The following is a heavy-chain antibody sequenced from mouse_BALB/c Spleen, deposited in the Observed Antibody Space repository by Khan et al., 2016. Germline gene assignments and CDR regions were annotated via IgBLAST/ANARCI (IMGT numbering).Heavy chain of an antibody. V-gene: IGHV9-3-1*01. D-gene: IGHD1-1*01. Sequence: QIQLVQSGPELKKPGETVKISCKASGYTFTNFGINWVRQAPGKGLEWMDWINTNTGETTYADDFKGRFAFSLETSASTAHLQINNLKNEDTATYFCATGIPTVIATRRHYWGKGTTLTVSS. CDR1: GYTFTNFG. J-gene: IGHJ2*01. CDR2: INTNTGET. CDR3: ATGIPTVIATRRHY.